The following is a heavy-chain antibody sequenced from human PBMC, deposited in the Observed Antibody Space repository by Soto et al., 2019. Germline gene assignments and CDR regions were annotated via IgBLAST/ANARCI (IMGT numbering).Heavy chain of an antibody. CDR2: IAYDGSNK. CDR1: GFTIRSYG. CDR3: AKDVGQQLGHNWFDP. J-gene: IGHJ5*02. V-gene: IGHV3-30*18. Sequence: GGSLRLSSTASGFTIRSYGMHWVRQAPGKGLEWVAVIAYDGSNKYYADSVKGRFTISRDNSKNTLYLQMNSLRAEDTAVYYCAKDVGQQLGHNWFDPWGQGTLVTVSS. D-gene: IGHD6-13*01.